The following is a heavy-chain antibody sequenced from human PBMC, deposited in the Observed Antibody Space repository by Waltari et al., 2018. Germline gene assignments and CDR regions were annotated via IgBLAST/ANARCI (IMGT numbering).Heavy chain of an antibody. D-gene: IGHD3-16*01. J-gene: IGHJ6*02. CDR3: ASLMRTYYGMDV. CDR2: SSSSGSTI. CDR1: GFTFSSYE. V-gene: IGHV3-48*03. Sequence: EVQLVESGGGLVQPGGSLRLSCAASGFTFSSYEMNWVRQAPGKGLEWFSYSSSSGSTIYYADSVKGRFTISRDNAKNSLYLQMNSLRAEDTAVYYCASLMRTYYGMDVWGQGTTVTVSS.